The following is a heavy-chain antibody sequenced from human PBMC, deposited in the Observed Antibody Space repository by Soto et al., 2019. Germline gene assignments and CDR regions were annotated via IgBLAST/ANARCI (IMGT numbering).Heavy chain of an antibody. J-gene: IGHJ4*02. D-gene: IGHD6-6*01. CDR1: GGSVSSGSYY. CDR2: IYYSGST. CDR3: ARDRGSTSPWSYFDS. V-gene: IGHV4-61*01. Sequence: QVQLQESGPGLVKPSETLSLTCTVSGGSVSSGSYYWSWIRQPPGKGLEWIGYIYYSGSTNYNSSLKSRVTISVDTSKNQFSLKLTSVTAADTAVYYCARDRGSTSPWSYFDSWGLGTLVTVAS.